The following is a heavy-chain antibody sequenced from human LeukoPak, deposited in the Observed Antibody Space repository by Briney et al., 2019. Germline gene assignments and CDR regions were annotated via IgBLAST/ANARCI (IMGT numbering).Heavy chain of an antibody. CDR1: GYSISSNNW. CDR2: IYYSGST. D-gene: IGHD3-16*01. J-gene: IGHJ2*01. CDR3: SRNLGRRYFGL. V-gene: IGHV4-28*01. Sequence: SDTLSLTCAVSGYSISSNNWWGWIRQPPGKGLEWIGYIYYSGSTYYNPSLKSRLTMSVDTSKNQFSLKLSSVTAVDTAVYYCSRNLGRRYFGLWGRGTLVTVSS.